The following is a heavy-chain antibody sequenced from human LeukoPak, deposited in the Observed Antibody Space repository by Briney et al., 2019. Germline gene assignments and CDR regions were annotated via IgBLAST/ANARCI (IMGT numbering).Heavy chain of an antibody. V-gene: IGHV3-23*01. CDR1: GFTFSNYA. CDR3: AKDGGGEDGYNSPDAFDI. CDR2: ISGSGGST. D-gene: IGHD5-24*01. J-gene: IGHJ3*02. Sequence: GGSLRLSCAASGFTFSNYAMSWVRQAPGKGLEWVSAISGSGGSTYYADSVKGQFTISRDNSKNTLYLQMNSLRAEDTAVYYCAKDGGGEDGYNSPDAFDIWGQGTMVTVSS.